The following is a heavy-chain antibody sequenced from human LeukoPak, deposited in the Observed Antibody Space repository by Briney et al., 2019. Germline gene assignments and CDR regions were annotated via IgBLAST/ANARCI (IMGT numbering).Heavy chain of an antibody. CDR3: ARDYYYGMDV. CDR1: RDRVSNNRAA. Sequence: SQTLSLTCAISRDRVSNNRAAWNWIRQSPSRGLEWLGRTYYRSKWCNDYAESVKSRITIDPDTSKNQFSLQLNSVTPEDTAVYYCARDYYYGMDVWDQGTTVTVSS. V-gene: IGHV6-1*01. J-gene: IGHJ6*02. CDR2: TYYRSKWCN.